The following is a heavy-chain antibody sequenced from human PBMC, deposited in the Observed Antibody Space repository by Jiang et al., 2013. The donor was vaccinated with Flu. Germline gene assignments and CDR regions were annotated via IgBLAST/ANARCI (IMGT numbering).Heavy chain of an antibody. Sequence: SGPGLVKPSETLSLTCTVSGGSISNYYWSWVRQPPGKGLEWIGYVYYSGSTNYNPSLKGRVSMSVDTSRNQFSLNLNSVTAADTAVYFCARRDSHSRTLGAFDIWGQGTLVTVSS. J-gene: IGHJ3*02. CDR2: VYYSGST. CDR1: GGSISNYY. V-gene: IGHV4-59*08. CDR3: ARRDSHSRTLGAFDI. D-gene: IGHD3-22*01.